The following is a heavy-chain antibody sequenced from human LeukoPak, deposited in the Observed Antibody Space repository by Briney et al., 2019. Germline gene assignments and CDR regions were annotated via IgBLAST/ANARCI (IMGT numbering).Heavy chain of an antibody. CDR3: ARKSDSLLVREGDC. J-gene: IGHJ4*02. CDR2: IYSGGTT. CDR1: GFTVNRNY. V-gene: IGHV3-66*01. D-gene: IGHD3-10*01. Sequence: GGSLRLSCAASGFTVNRNYMIWVRQAPGKGLECVSVIYSGGTTWYADSVKGRFTISRDTNTLYLQMNCLRAEDTAVYYCARKSDSLLVREGDCWGQGTLVTVSS.